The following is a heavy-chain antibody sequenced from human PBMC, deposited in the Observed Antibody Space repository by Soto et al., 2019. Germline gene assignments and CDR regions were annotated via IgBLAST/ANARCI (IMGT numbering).Heavy chain of an antibody. V-gene: IGHV3-11*01. Sequence: GGALRLSCAASGIVFSDYMSWVRQAPGKGLEWLSYISGSGRTIYSADSVKGRFTISRDNATNSLYLQMNNVRTEDTAVYYCARLPFPWGWFDPWGQGTLVTVSS. CDR2: ISGSGRTI. CDR3: ARLPFPWGWFDP. CDR1: GIVFSDY. J-gene: IGHJ5*02. D-gene: IGHD3-16*01.